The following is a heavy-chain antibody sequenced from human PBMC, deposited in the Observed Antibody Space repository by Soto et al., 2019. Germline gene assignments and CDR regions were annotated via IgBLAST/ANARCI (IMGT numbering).Heavy chain of an antibody. CDR1: GGSISGYY. D-gene: IGHD7-27*01. CDR3: ARRWGTYFDY. J-gene: IGHJ4*02. V-gene: IGHV4-59*01. CDR2: MYNTGST. Sequence: SETLSLTCTVSGGSISGYYWSWIRQPPGKGLEWIGYMYNTGSTVYNPSFKSRVTISVDTSKNQFSLKLNSVTAADTAVYYCARRWGTYFDYWGQGTLVTVSS.